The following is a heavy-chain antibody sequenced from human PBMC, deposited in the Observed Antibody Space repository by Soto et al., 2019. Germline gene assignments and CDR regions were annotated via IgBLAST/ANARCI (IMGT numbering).Heavy chain of an antibody. Sequence: PSETLSLTCTVAGTSISSYHWSWIRQPPGKGLEWIGYIYYSGSTNYNPSLKSRFTISVDTSKNQFSLKLSSVTPADTAVYYCAEEDAAMVDWGQGTLVTVS. CDR2: IYYSGST. CDR1: GTSISSYH. D-gene: IGHD5-18*01. CDR3: AEEDAAMVD. J-gene: IGHJ4*02. V-gene: IGHV4-59*08.